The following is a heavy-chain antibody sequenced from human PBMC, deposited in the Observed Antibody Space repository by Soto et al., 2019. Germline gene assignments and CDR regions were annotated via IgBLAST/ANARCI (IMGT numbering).Heavy chain of an antibody. Sequence: ASVKVSCKASGYTFTSYAMHWVRQAPGQRLEWMGWINAGNGNTKYSQKFQGRVTITRDTSASTAYMELSSVTAADTAVYYCARGPRGLLLWFGERRNWFDPWGQGTLVTVSS. CDR2: INAGNGNT. CDR1: GYTFTSYA. D-gene: IGHD3-10*01. CDR3: ARGPRGLLLWFGERRNWFDP. V-gene: IGHV1-3*01. J-gene: IGHJ5*02.